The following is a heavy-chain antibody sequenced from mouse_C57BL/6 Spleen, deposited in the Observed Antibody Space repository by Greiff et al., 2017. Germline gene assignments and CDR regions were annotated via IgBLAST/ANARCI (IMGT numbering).Heavy chain of an antibody. D-gene: IGHD2-4*01. Sequence: EVQVVESGPGLVKPSQSLSLTCSVTGYSITSGSYWNCIRQFPGNKLEWMGYISYDGSNNYNPSLKNRISITRDTSKNQFFLKLKSVTTADSATYYCARGPITTYYFAYWGQGTTLTVSS. CDR3: ARGPITTYYFAY. J-gene: IGHJ2*01. V-gene: IGHV3-6*01. CDR2: ISYDGSN. CDR1: GYSITSGSY.